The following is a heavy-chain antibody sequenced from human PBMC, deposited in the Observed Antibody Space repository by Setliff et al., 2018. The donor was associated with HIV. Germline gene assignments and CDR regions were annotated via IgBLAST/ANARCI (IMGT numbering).Heavy chain of an antibody. CDR2: INQDGFKN. CDR3: VREGATPDYYWFFDV. Sequence: GGSVRLSCVGSGFTFSNYWMSWVRQSPGKGLEWVANINQDGFKNYSVDSVKGRVTVSRDNAKNSLYLQMSDVRGEDTAVYYCVREGATPDYYWFFDVWGRGTLVTVSS. J-gene: IGHJ2*01. D-gene: IGHD1-26*01. V-gene: IGHV3-7*01. CDR1: GFTFSNYW.